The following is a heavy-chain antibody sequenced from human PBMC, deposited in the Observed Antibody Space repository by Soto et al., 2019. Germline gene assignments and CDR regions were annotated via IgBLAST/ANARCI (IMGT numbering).Heavy chain of an antibody. CDR2: IIPILGIA. D-gene: IGHD2-2*01. Sequence: SVKVSCKASGGTFSSYAISWVRQAPGQGLEWMGRIIPILGIANYAQKFQGRVTITADKSTSTAYMELSSLRSEDTAVYYCARDCSSTSCYAYPWGQGALVTVSS. J-gene: IGHJ5*02. CDR3: ARDCSSTSCYAYP. V-gene: IGHV1-69*04. CDR1: GGTFSSYA.